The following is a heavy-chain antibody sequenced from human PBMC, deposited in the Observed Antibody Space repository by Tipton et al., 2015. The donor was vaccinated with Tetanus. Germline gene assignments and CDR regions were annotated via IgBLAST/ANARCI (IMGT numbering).Heavy chain of an antibody. V-gene: IGHV5-51*01. CDR1: GYMFSSHW. CDR3: ARHFGEMLYAPFRFDP. J-gene: IGHJ5*02. D-gene: IGHD3-3*01. CDR2: IYPGDSYS. Sequence: QSGAEVKQPGESLKISCKGSGYMFSSHWIGWVRQVPGKGLEWLGTIYPGDSYSTYSPSFEGQVTISVDRSIDTAYLQWSSLKASDTAIYYCARHFGEMLYAPFRFDPWGQGPLVTVSS.